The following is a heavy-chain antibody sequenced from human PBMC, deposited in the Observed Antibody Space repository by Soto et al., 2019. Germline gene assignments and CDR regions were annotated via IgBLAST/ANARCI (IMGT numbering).Heavy chain of an antibody. D-gene: IGHD6-13*01. J-gene: IGHJ4*02. CDR2: ISGDGDST. CDR3: GKDRLRAAGVVSGTFDT. V-gene: IGHV3-23*01. CDR1: GFTFSAHA. Sequence: VQLLESGGGLVPPGGSLRVTCETSGFTFSAHAMGWVRQAPGKRLEWVSAISGDGDSTSYADSVKGRMTISRDNSKNTLDLCMSSLTTYDTAIYYWGKDRLRAAGVVSGTFDTWGQGARVSVSS.